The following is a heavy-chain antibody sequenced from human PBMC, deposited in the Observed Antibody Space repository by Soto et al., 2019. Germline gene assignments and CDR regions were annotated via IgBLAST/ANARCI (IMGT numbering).Heavy chain of an antibody. D-gene: IGHD3-10*01. V-gene: IGHV3-64D*06. CDR1: GFTFSDVA. J-gene: IGHJ4*02. Sequence: GGSLRLSCSASGFTFSDVAMHWVRQAPGKGLQYVSGIGGDAISAHYVDAVKGRFTISRDNSKNTLYLQMTSLRPEDTAVYYCALSSQGYYFDYWGQGTLVTVSS. CDR3: ALSSQGYYFDY. CDR2: IGGDAISA.